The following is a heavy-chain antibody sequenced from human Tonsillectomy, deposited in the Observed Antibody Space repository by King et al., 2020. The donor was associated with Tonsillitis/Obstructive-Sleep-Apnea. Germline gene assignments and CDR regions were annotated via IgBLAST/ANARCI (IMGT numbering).Heavy chain of an antibody. CDR2: INHSGST. Sequence: VQLQQWGAGLLKPSETLSLTCAVYGGSFSGYFWSWIRQPPGKGLEWIGEINHSGSTNYNPSLKSRVTISVDTSKNQFSLKVTSVTAADTAVYYCARGCYSSGWYFNYWGQGTLVTVSS. CDR1: GGSFSGYF. V-gene: IGHV4-34*01. D-gene: IGHD6-19*01. J-gene: IGHJ4*02. CDR3: ARGCYSSGWYFNY.